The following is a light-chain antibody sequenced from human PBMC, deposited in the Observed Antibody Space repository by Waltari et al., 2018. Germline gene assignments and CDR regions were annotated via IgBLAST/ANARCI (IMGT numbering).Light chain of an antibody. J-gene: IGKJ2*01. V-gene: IGKV3-15*01. Sequence: EIVMTQSPATLSVSPGERATLPCRASQSVSSNLAWYQQKPGQAPRLLIYGASTRATGIPARFSGSWSGTEFTLTISSLQSEDFAVYYWQQYNNWSYTFGQGTKLEIK. CDR3: QQYNNWSYT. CDR1: QSVSSN. CDR2: GAS.